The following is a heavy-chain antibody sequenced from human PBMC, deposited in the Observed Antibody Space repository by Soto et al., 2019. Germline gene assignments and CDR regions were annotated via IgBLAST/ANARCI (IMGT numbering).Heavy chain of an antibody. CDR3: ARAHGTSWYNWFDP. CDR1: GGNFTNDG. V-gene: IGHV1-69*13. Sequence: GASVKVSCKAFGGNFTNDGISWVRQAPGQGLEWMGGIIPLFGTTNYAQKFRGRVTVTADESTSTVYMELNSLRSEDTAIYYCARAHGTSWYNWFDPWGQGTLVTVSS. D-gene: IGHD1-26*01. J-gene: IGHJ5*02. CDR2: IIPLFGTT.